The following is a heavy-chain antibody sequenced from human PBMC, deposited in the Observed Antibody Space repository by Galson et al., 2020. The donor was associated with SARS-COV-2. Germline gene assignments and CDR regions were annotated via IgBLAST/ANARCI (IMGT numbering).Heavy chain of an antibody. CDR1: GFTFSSYA. CDR2: ISYDGSNK. D-gene: IGHD1-26*01. Sequence: GESLKISCAASGFTFSSYAMHWVRQAPGKGLEWVAVISYDGSNKYYADSVKGRFTISRDNSKNTLYLQMNSLRAEDTAVYYCAREIVGVETWADAFDIWGQGTMVTVSS. V-gene: IGHV3-30-3*01. CDR3: AREIVGVETWADAFDI. J-gene: IGHJ3*02.